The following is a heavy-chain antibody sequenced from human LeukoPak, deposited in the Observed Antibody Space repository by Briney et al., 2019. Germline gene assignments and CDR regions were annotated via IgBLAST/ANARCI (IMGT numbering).Heavy chain of an antibody. V-gene: IGHV4-59*01. CDR2: IYYSGTT. D-gene: IGHD3-16*01. CDR1: GGSISSYY. J-gene: IGHJ2*01. Sequence: WETLSLTCTVSGGSISSYYWSWIRQPPGKGLEWIGYIYYSGTTNYTPSLKSRVTISVDTSKDQLSLKLSSVTAADTAVYYCARDLWLWGRGTLVTVSS. CDR3: ARDLWL.